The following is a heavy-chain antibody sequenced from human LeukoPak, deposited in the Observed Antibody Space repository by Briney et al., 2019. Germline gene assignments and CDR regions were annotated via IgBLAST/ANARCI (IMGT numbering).Heavy chain of an antibody. D-gene: IGHD1-7*01. CDR3: ASRAGKPGNTPWCFDY. J-gene: IGHJ4*02. Sequence: GGSLRLSCAASGFTFTNYWMTWVRQAPGKGPEWVANIRQDGSETNYVDSVRGRFTIARDNTKNSLYLQMTSLRGEDTAVYYCASRAGKPGNTPWCFDYWGQGTLVTVSS. V-gene: IGHV3-7*01. CDR2: IRQDGSET. CDR1: GFTFTNYW.